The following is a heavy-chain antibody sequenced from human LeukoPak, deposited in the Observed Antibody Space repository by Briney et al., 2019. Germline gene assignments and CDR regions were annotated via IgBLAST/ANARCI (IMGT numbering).Heavy chain of an antibody. CDR3: ARVYGKVKPPTSDGFWNGYYDF. V-gene: IGHV1-46*01. CDR1: GYTFSGNY. J-gene: IGHJ4*02. D-gene: IGHD3-3*01. Sequence: GASVKISCKAFGYTFSGNYIHWVRQAPGQGLEWLGMINPSGGRTSYAQEFQGRVTVTTDMSASTVYMELSSLTSDDTAVYYCARVYGKVKPPTSDGFWNGYYDFWGQGSLVTVSS. CDR2: INPSGGRT.